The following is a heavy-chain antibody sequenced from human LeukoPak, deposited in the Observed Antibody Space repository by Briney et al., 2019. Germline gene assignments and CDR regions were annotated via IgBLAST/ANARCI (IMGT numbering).Heavy chain of an antibody. CDR1: GFIFSDYW. V-gene: IGHV3-7*04. CDR2: IKEDGSEK. J-gene: IGHJ3*01. CDR3: ARAYSSSWYDAFDL. Sequence: TGGSLRLSCAASGFIFSDYWMTWVRQAPGKGLEWVANIKEDGSEKYYVDSVKGRFTISRDNAKNSLYLQMNSLRAEDTAVYYCARAYSSSWYDAFDLCGQGTMVTVSS. D-gene: IGHD6-13*01.